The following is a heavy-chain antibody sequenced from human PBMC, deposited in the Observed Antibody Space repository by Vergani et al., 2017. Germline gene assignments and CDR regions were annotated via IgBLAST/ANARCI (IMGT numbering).Heavy chain of an antibody. D-gene: IGHD2-2*01. CDR2: IIPIFGTA. CDR3: ARYCSSTSCYGYYYYGMDV. CDR1: GGTFSSYA. J-gene: IGHJ6*02. V-gene: IGHV1-69*01. Sequence: QVQLVQSGAEVKKPGSSVKVSCKASGGTFSSYAISWVRQAPGQGLEWMGGIIPIFGTANYAQKFQGRVTITADESTSTAYMELSSLRSEDTAVYYCARYCSSTSCYGYYYYGMDVWGQGTTVTXSS.